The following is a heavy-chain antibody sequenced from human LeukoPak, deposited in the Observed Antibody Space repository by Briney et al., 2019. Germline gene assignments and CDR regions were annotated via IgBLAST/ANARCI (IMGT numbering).Heavy chain of an antibody. J-gene: IGHJ3*02. CDR1: GFTFSNYF. D-gene: IGHD2-21*02. V-gene: IGHV3-30-3*01. Sequence: GGSLRLSCAASGFTFSNYFMHWVRQAPGKGLEWVADIASNGSNTFYVESVKGRFTISRDNSKNTLYLQMNSLGAEDTAVYFCARERQDTVIHSGAFDIWGQGTMVTVSS. CDR3: ARERQDTVIHSGAFDI. CDR2: IASNGSNT.